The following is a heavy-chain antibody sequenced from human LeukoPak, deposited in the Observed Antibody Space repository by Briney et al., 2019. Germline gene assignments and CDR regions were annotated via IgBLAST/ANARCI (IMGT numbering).Heavy chain of an antibody. CDR1: GFTLNKYW. CDR3: ARDAYTTTSNWLDP. CDR2: ITGDGSDI. D-gene: IGHD4-17*01. V-gene: IGHV3-74*01. Sequence: GGSLRLSCEASGFTLNKYWMHWVRQAPGKGLVWVSRITGDGSDIAYADSVKGRFTVSRDDAENTLFLQMTSLRVEDTAIYYCARDAYTTTSNWLDPWGQGTLVTVSS. J-gene: IGHJ5*02.